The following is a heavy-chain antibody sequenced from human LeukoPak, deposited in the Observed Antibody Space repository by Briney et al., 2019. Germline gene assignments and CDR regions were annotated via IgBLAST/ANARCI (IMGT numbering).Heavy chain of an antibody. CDR3: AKDRPNYYESNGHYYRLNGDY. Sequence: PGGSLRLSCAASGLTFTYYSMSWVRQAPGKGLEWVSSINSRGDVTFYTDPVKGRFTISRDNSKNTLYLQMNSLRGEDTAVYYCAKDRPNYYESNGHYYRLNGDYWGQGTLVTVSS. J-gene: IGHJ4*02. CDR1: GLTFTYYS. D-gene: IGHD3-22*01. CDR2: INSRGDVT. V-gene: IGHV3-23*01.